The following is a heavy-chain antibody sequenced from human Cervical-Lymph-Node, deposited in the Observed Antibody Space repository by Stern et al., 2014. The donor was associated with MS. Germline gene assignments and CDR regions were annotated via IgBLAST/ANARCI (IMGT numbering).Heavy chain of an antibody. D-gene: IGHD3-10*01. CDR1: GGTFSSYA. CDR3: AREQGPRGSGSYYSAFDY. CDR2: IIPIFGTA. J-gene: IGHJ4*02. Sequence: QVQLVESGAEVKKPGSSVKVSCKASGGTFSSYAISWVRQAPGQGLEWMGGIIPIFGTANYAQKFQGRVTITADESTSTAYMELSSLRSEDTAVYYCAREQGPRGSGSYYSAFDYWGQGTLVTVSS. V-gene: IGHV1-69*01.